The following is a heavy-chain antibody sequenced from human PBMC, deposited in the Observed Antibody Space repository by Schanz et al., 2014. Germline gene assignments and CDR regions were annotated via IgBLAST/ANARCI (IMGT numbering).Heavy chain of an antibody. CDR1: GFNSDDYA. CDR3: AKGSRSESKVMDV. V-gene: IGHV3-9*02. J-gene: IGHJ6*03. D-gene: IGHD3-16*02. Sequence: EVQVVESGGGLVQPGGSLRLSCTASGFNSDDYAMHWVRQAPGKGLEWVSNIPWNGAAIGYAGSVRGRFTISRDSAKNTLYLQLNRLRPEDTALYYCAKGSRSESKVMDVWGKGTTVTVSS. CDR2: IPWNGAAI.